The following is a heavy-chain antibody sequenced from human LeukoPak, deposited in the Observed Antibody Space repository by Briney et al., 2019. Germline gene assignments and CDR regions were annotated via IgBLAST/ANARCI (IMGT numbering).Heavy chain of an antibody. Sequence: GRSLRLSCAASGFTFSSYGMHWVRQAPGKGLEWVAVISYDGSNKYYADSVKGRFTISRDNSKNTLYLQMNSLRAEDTAVYYCARSRYCSGGSCHGGLDYWGQGTLVTVSS. V-gene: IGHV3-30*03. D-gene: IGHD2-15*01. CDR3: ARSRYCSGGSCHGGLDY. J-gene: IGHJ4*02. CDR1: GFTFSSYG. CDR2: ISYDGSNK.